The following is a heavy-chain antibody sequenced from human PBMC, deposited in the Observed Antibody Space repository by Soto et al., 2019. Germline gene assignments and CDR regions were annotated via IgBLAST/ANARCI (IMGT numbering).Heavy chain of an antibody. Sequence: GGSLRLSCAASGFTFSSYAMSWVRQAPGKGLEWVSAISGSGGSTYYADSVKGRFTISRDNSKNTLYLQMNSLRAEDTAVYYCAKKEREGNYYDSSGPRFDPWGQGTLVTVSS. CDR1: GFTFSSYA. J-gene: IGHJ5*02. CDR2: ISGSGGST. CDR3: AKKEREGNYYDSSGPRFDP. D-gene: IGHD3-22*01. V-gene: IGHV3-23*01.